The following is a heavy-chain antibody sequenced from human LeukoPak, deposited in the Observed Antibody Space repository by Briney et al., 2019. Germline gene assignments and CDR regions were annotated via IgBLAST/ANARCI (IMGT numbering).Heavy chain of an antibody. V-gene: IGHV3-30*02. CDR3: AKSPHTAGGSWDYFDY. CDR1: GFTFSSYG. Sequence: GGSLRLSCAASGFTFSSYGMHWVRQAPGKGLEWVAFIRYDGSNKYYADSVKGRFTISRDNSKNTLYLQMNSLRAEDTAVYYCAKSPHTAGGSWDYFDYWGQGTLVTVSS. D-gene: IGHD6-13*01. J-gene: IGHJ4*02. CDR2: IRYDGSNK.